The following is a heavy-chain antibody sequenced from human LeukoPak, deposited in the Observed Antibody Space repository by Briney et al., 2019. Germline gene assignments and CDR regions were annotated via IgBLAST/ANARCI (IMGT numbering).Heavy chain of an antibody. CDR1: GFTFSNYA. Sequence: PGGSLRLSCSASGFTFSNYAIHWVRQAPGKGLEWVSSISSSSSYIYYADSVKGRFTISRDNAKNSLYLQMNSLRAEDTAVYYCAREWFGSYYFDYWGQGTLVPVSS. V-gene: IGHV3-21*01. D-gene: IGHD3-10*01. CDR3: AREWFGSYYFDY. CDR2: ISSSSSYI. J-gene: IGHJ4*02.